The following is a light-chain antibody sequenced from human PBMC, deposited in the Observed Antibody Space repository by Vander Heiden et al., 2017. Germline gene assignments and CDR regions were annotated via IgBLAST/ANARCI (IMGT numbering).Light chain of an antibody. CDR3: QQRSNWPPLT. CDR2: DAS. CDR1: QSVSNS. Sequence: EIVLTQSPATLSLSPGERATLSCRASQSVSNSIAWYQQKPGQAPRLLMYDASSRATGIPARFSGSGSGTDFTLTISSLEPEDFAVYYCQQRSNWPPLTFGGGTKVEIK. J-gene: IGKJ4*01. V-gene: IGKV3-11*01.